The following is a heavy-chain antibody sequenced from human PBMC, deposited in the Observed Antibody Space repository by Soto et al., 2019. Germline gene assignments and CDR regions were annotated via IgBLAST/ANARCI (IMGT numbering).Heavy chain of an antibody. CDR1: GGSISSSSYY. Sequence: SETLSLTCSVSGGSISSSSYYWGWIRQPPGKGLEWIGSIYYSGSTYYNPSLKSRVTISVDTSKNQFSLILSSVTAADTAVYYCARLAIVVVPAAMYRSGDLIDYWGQGTLVTVSS. J-gene: IGHJ4*02. V-gene: IGHV4-39*01. CDR3: ARLAIVVVPAAMYRSGDLIDY. D-gene: IGHD2-2*01. CDR2: IYYSGST.